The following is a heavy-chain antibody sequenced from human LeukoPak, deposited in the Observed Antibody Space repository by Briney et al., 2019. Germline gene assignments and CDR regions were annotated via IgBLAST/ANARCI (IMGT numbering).Heavy chain of an antibody. J-gene: IGHJ4*02. Sequence: LRLSCAASGFTFSNYVMSWIRQPPGKGLEWIGEINHSGSTNYNPSLKSRVTISVDTSKNQFSLKLSSVTAADTAVYYCARGGRIAVAGRLDYWGQGTLATVSS. D-gene: IGHD6-19*01. CDR3: ARGGRIAVAGRLDY. V-gene: IGHV4-34*01. CDR2: INHSGST. CDR1: GFTFSNYV.